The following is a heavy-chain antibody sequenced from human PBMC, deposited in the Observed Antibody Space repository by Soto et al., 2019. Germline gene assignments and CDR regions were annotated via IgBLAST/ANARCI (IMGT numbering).Heavy chain of an antibody. CDR2: ISGSGGST. CDR1: GFTFSSYA. D-gene: IGHD6-19*01. CDR3: AKEIAIAVAGPSDY. J-gene: IGHJ4*02. V-gene: IGHV3-23*01. Sequence: EVQLLESGGGLVQPGGSLRLSCAASGFTFSSYAMSWVRQAPGKGLEWVSAISGSGGSTYYADSVKGQFTISRDNSKNTLYLQMNSQRAEYTTIYYCAKEIAIAVAGPSDYWGQGTLVTVSS.